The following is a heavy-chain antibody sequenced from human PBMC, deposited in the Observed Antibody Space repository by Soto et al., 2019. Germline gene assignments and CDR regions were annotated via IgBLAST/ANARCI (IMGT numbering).Heavy chain of an antibody. J-gene: IGHJ4*02. CDR1: GFTISSNA. CDR2: ISDRGDTT. D-gene: IGHD1-1*01. CDR3: AKDKPGTTSFDY. Sequence: EVQLLESGGGLVQPGGSLRLSCAASGFTISSNAMYWVRQAPGKGLEWVSGISDRGDTTHYADSVKARFTISRDTSKNTLYLQLNALRADDTAVYYCAKDKPGTTSFDYWGQGTLVTVSS. V-gene: IGHV3-23*01.